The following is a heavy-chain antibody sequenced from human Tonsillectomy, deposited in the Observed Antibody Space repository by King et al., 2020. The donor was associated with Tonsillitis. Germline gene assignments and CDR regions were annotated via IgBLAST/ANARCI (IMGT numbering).Heavy chain of an antibody. V-gene: IGHV4-59*01. CDR2: IFYSGST. D-gene: IGHD3-9*01. Sequence: QLQESGPGLVKPSETLSLTCTVSGGSISSYYWSWIRQPPGKGLEWIGYIFYSGSTNYNPSLKSRVTISVDTSKNQFSLKLTSVTAADTAVYYFARSTPNILTGFFFDYWGQGTLVTVPS. J-gene: IGHJ4*02. CDR1: GGSISSYY. CDR3: ARSTPNILTGFFFDY.